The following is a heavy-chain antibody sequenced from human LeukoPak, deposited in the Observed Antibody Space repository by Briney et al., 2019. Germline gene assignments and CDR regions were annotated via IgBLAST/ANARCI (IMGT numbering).Heavy chain of an antibody. Sequence: GGSLRLSCAASGFTFSDYYMSWIRQAPGKGLEWVSYISSSGSTIYYADSVKGRFTISRDNAKNSLYLQMNSLRAEDTAVYYCARDDYGPGSYYFNFDYWGQGTLVTVSS. CDR3: ARDDYGPGSYYFNFDY. CDR1: GFTFSDYY. CDR2: ISSSGSTI. V-gene: IGHV3-11*01. J-gene: IGHJ4*02. D-gene: IGHD3-10*01.